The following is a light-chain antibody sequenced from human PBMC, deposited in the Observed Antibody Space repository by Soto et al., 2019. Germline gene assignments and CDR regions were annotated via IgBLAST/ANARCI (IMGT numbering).Light chain of an antibody. Sequence: QSVLTQPASVSGSPAQSITISCTGTSSDVGAYNYVSWFQQHPGKAPKLLIYEVSNRPSGVSYRFSGSKSGSTASLTISGLQAEDEADYYCSSYTRSRTYVFGTGTRSPS. CDR2: EVS. CDR3: SSYTRSRTYV. J-gene: IGLJ1*01. V-gene: IGLV2-14*01. CDR1: SSDVGAYNY.